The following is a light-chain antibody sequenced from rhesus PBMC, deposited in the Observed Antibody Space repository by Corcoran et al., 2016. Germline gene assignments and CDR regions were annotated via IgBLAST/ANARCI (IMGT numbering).Light chain of an antibody. Sequence: DIQMTQSPSSVSASVGDRVTITCRASQGISSYLAWYQQKQGKAPKLLIYYATTLQSGVPSRFSGSGSETEFTLTIISLQPEDFATYYCQQYNSLPLTFGGGTKVEIK. CDR3: QQYNSLPLT. J-gene: IGKJ4*01. V-gene: IGKV1-25*01. CDR2: YAT. CDR1: QGISSY.